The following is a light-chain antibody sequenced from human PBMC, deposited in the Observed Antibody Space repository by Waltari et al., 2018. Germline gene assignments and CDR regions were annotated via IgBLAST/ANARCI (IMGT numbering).Light chain of an antibody. CDR3: SSFTGSSIVV. CDR2: EVS. Sequence: QSALTQPASVSGSPGQSITISCTGSTSDVDIYNFVSWYQQHPGRPPKLMIYEVSNRPSGVSDRFSGSKSGNTASLTISGLQIEDEADYYCSSFTGSSIVVFGGGTKLTVL. V-gene: IGLV2-14*01. CDR1: TSDVDIYNF. J-gene: IGLJ2*01.